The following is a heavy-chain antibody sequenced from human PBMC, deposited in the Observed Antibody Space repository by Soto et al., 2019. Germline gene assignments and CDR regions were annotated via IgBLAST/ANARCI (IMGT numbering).Heavy chain of an antibody. CDR3: ARDANSAAN. J-gene: IGHJ4*02. CDR1: GFTFTDYY. CDR2: ISSTGTYT. Sequence: QVQLVESGGGLVKPGGSLRLSCAASGFTFTDYYMNWIRQAPGKGLEWVSYISSTGTYTNYADSVKGRFTISRDNAKNSLYLQMNSLTAEDTAVYYCARDANSAANWGQGTLVTVSS. D-gene: IGHD7-27*01. V-gene: IGHV3-11*05.